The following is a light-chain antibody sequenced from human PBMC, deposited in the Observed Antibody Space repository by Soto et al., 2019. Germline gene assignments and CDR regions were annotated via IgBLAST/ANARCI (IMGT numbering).Light chain of an antibody. J-gene: IGKJ2*01. Sequence: DIQMTKSPSTLSASVGERVTITCRASQDISNWLAWFQQKPGKAPKLLIYDASSLESGVPSRFSGSGSERDFTLTISSLQPDDFATYYCQQYSSPSYTFGQGTKLEIK. CDR1: QDISNW. CDR2: DAS. V-gene: IGKV1-5*01. CDR3: QQYSSPSYT.